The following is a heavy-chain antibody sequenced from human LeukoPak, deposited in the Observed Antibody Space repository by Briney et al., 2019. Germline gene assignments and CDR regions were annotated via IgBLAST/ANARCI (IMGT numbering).Heavy chain of an antibody. V-gene: IGHV1-18*01. D-gene: IGHD2-15*01. Sequence: ASVKVSCKASGYTFTSYGISWVRQAPGQGLEWMGWISAYNGNTNYAQKLQGRVTITTDTSTSTAYMELRSLRSDDTAVYYCARDVYCSGGSCYGKLDYWGQGTLVTVSS. J-gene: IGHJ4*02. CDR3: ARDVYCSGGSCYGKLDY. CDR1: GYTFTSYG. CDR2: ISAYNGNT.